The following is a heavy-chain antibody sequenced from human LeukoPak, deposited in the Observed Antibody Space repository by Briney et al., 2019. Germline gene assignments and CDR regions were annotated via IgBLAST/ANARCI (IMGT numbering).Heavy chain of an antibody. J-gene: IGHJ4*02. V-gene: IGHV4-4*08. D-gene: IGHD3-22*01. CDR3: ARDLGPYDSSNYYQDS. Sequence: SETLSLTCTVSGDSINSYYWSWIRQPSGKGLEWIAYIHYSGHTNSNPSLKSRVTISVDTSKSQFSLELSSVTAADTAVYYCARDLGPYDSSNYYQDSWGQGTLVTVSS. CDR2: IHYSGHT. CDR1: GDSINSYY.